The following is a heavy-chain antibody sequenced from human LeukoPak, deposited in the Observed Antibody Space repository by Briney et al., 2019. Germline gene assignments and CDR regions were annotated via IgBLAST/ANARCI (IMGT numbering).Heavy chain of an antibody. Sequence: SETLSLTCTVSGGSISSYYWSWIRQPPGKGLEWIGYIYYSGSTNYNPSLRSRVTISVDTSKNQFSLKLSSVTAADTAVYYCARHRLNSYGYTDFDYWGQGTLVTVSS. J-gene: IGHJ4*02. D-gene: IGHD5-18*01. CDR3: ARHRLNSYGYTDFDY. CDR2: IYYSGST. CDR1: GGSISSYY. V-gene: IGHV4-59*08.